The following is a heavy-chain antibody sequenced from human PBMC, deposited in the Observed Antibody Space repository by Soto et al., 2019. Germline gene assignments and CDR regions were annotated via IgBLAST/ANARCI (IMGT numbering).Heavy chain of an antibody. D-gene: IGHD2-2*01. V-gene: IGHV4-31*03. J-gene: IGHJ6*02. CDR2: IYYTGSS. CDR3: ARDVDCSSTSCDYYYYGMDV. Sequence: QVQLQESGPGLVKPSQTLSLTCTVSGGSISSGGYYWSWIRQHPGKGLEWIGYIYYTGSSYYNPSLNSRVTISVDTSKNQFSLKLSSVTAADTAVYYCARDVDCSSTSCDYYYYGMDVWGQGTTVTVSS. CDR1: GGSISSGGYY.